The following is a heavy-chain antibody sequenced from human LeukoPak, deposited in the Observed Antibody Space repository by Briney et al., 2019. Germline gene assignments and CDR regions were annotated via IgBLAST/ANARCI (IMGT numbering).Heavy chain of an antibody. V-gene: IGHV3-48*03. CDR2: ISSSGSTI. CDR1: EFTFSSYE. J-gene: IGHJ6*02. CDR3: ARISCSGGSCYLSPYYYGMDV. Sequence: PGGSLRLSCAASEFTFSSYEMNWVRQAPGNGLESVSYISSSGSTIYYADSVKGRFTISRDNAKNSLYLQMNSLRAEDTAVYYCARISCSGGSCYLSPYYYGMDVRGQGTTVTVSS. D-gene: IGHD2-15*01.